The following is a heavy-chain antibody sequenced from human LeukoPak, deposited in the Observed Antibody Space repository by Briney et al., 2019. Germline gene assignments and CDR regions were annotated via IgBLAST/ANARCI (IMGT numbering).Heavy chain of an antibody. D-gene: IGHD6-6*01. V-gene: IGHV3-23*01. CDR2: VSGSSLRA. J-gene: IGHJ3*02. CDR3: AKGIGRPTFEAFDI. CDR1: GFTFSVYA. Sequence: GGSLRLSCAASGFTFSVYAMSWVRQAPGKGLEWVSAVSGSSLRAHYAGSVKGRFTICRENSENTLYLQMNSLRAYDTAVYYCAKGIGRPTFEAFDIWGQGTMVTVSS.